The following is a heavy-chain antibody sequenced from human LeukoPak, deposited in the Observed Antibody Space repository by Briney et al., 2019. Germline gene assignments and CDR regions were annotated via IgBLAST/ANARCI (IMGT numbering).Heavy chain of an antibody. CDR2: ISGSGGST. V-gene: IGHV3-23*01. J-gene: IGHJ6*04. Sequence: GGSLRLSCAASGFTFSSYGMSWVRQTPGKGLEWVSAISGSGGSTYYADSVKGRFTISRDNSKNTLYLQMNSLRAEDTAVYYCAELGITMIGGVWGKGTTVTISS. D-gene: IGHD3-10*02. CDR1: GFTFSSYG. CDR3: AELGITMIGGV.